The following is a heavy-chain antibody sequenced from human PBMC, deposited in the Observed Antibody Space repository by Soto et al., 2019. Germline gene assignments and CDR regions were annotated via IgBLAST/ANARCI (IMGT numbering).Heavy chain of an antibody. Sequence: EVQLVESGGGLVQPGGSLRLSCAASGFRFSLYSMNWVRQAPGKGLEWSAYITGDTNRIKYADSVKGRFTISRDNAKNSVYLQMHSMRDEDTAVYYCARSVEGHFDYWGQGTVVTVSS. CDR2: ITGDTNRI. CDR3: ARSVEGHFDY. V-gene: IGHV3-48*02. CDR1: GFRFSLYS. J-gene: IGHJ4*02. D-gene: IGHD6-19*01.